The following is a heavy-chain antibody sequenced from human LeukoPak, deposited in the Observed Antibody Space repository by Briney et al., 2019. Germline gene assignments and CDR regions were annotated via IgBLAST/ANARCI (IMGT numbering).Heavy chain of an antibody. D-gene: IGHD3-10*01. V-gene: IGHV4-34*01. J-gene: IGHJ4*02. CDR2: INHSGST. Sequence: PSETLSLTCAVYGGSFSGYYWSWIRQPPGKGLEWIGEINHSGSTSYNPSLKSRVTISVDTSKNQFSLKLSSVTAADTAVYYCARRGGWLTPFDYWGQGTLVTVSS. CDR3: ARRGGWLTPFDY. CDR1: GGSFSGYY.